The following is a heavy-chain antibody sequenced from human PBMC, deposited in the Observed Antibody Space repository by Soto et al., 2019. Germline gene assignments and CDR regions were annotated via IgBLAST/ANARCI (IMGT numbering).Heavy chain of an antibody. CDR3: AAPGQGSYYWYFDL. Sequence: GGSLRLSCAASGFTFSSYAMSWVRQAPGKGLEWVSAISGSGGSTYYTDSVKGRFTISRDNSKNTLYLQMNSLRAEDTAVYYCAAPGQGSYYWYFDLWGRGTLVTVSS. J-gene: IGHJ2*01. CDR1: GFTFSSYA. CDR2: ISGSGGST. V-gene: IGHV3-23*01.